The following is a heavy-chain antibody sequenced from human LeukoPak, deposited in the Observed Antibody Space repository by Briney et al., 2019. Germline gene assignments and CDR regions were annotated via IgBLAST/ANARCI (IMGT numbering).Heavy chain of an antibody. J-gene: IGHJ4*02. CDR1: GFTFSSCA. D-gene: IGHD4-17*01. V-gene: IGHV3-23*01. Sequence: PGGSLRLSCAASGFTFSSCAMSWVRQAPGKGLECVSTISESDGRTYYADSVKGRFTISRDNSNNRLYLQMNSLRAEDTAVYYCAKWMTTETTSDYWGQGTLVTVSS. CDR2: ISESDGRT. CDR3: AKWMTTETTSDY.